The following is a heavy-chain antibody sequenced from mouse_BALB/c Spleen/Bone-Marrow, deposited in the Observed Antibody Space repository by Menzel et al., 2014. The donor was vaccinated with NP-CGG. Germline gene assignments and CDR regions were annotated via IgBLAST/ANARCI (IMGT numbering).Heavy chain of an antibody. CDR1: GYSFTGYF. D-gene: IGHD2-4*01. Sequence: EVQLQQSGPELVKPGASVKISCKASGYSFTGYFMNWVKQSHGKSLEWIGRINPYNGDTFYNQKFKGKATLTVDKSSSTAHMEHLSRTSEDSAVYDSGRGDDYGGEFGSCGQGTTLTVSS. CDR2: INPYNGDT. CDR3: GRGDDYGGEFGS. J-gene: IGHJ2*01. V-gene: IGHV1-37*01.